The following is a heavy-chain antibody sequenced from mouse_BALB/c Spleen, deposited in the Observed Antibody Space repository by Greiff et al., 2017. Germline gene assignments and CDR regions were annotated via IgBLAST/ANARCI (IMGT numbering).Heavy chain of an antibody. J-gene: IGHJ1*01. Sequence: EASGFDFSRYWMSWVRQAPGKGLEWIGEINPDSSTINYTPSLKDKFIISRDNAKNTLYLQMSKVRSEDTALYYCARPYYRYDDWYFDVWGAGTTVTVSS. V-gene: IGHV4-1*02. CDR3: ARPYYRYDDWYFDV. CDR1: GFDFSRYW. D-gene: IGHD2-14*01. CDR2: INPDSSTI.